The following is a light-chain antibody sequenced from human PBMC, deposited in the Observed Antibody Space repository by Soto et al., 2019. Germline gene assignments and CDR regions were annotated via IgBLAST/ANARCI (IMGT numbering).Light chain of an antibody. CDR2: EVS. Sequence: QSALTQPASVSGSPGQSITISCTGTSSDVGDYNYVSWYQQHPGKAPKLMIYEVSNRPSGVSNRFSGSKFGNTASLTISGLQAEDEADYYCSSYTGSRTLVFGGGTKVTVL. CDR1: SSDVGDYNY. CDR3: SSYTGSRTLV. J-gene: IGLJ3*02. V-gene: IGLV2-14*01.